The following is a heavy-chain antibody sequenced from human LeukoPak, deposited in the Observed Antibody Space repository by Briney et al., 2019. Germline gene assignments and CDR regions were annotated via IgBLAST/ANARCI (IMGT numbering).Heavy chain of an antibody. CDR2: ISSSSSYI. Sequence: PGGSLRLSCAASGFTFSSYSMNWVRQAPGKGLEWVSSISSSSSYIYYADPVKGRFTISRDNAKNSLYLQMNSLRAEDTAVYYCARVKYYYDSSGYYFDYWGQGTLVTVSS. J-gene: IGHJ4*02. CDR3: ARVKYYYDSSGYYFDY. CDR1: GFTFSSYS. V-gene: IGHV3-21*01. D-gene: IGHD3-22*01.